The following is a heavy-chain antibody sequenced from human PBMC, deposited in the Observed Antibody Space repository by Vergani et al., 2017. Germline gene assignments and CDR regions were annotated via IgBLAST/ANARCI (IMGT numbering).Heavy chain of an antibody. CDR2: IYYSGST. V-gene: IGHV4-59*01. CDR1: GGSISSYY. Sequence: QVQLQESGPGLVKPSETLSLTCTVSGGSISSYYWSWIRQPPGKGLEWIGYIYYSGSTNHNPSLKSRVTISVDTSKNQFSLKLSSVTAADTAVYYCARGFGDRCGHGYFDYWGQGTLVTVSS. J-gene: IGHJ4*02. CDR3: ARGFGDRCGHGYFDY. D-gene: IGHD2-21*01.